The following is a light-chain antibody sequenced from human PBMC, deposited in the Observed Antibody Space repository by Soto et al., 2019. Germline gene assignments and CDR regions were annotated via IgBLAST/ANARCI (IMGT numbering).Light chain of an antibody. CDR2: EAS. J-gene: IGKJ1*01. CDR3: QQSYNIPQT. CDR1: QTIAIY. V-gene: IGKV1-39*01. Sequence: DIQMTQSPSSLSASVGDTVTITCRASQTIAIYLNWYQQKPGKAPNLLIYEASSLQSGVPSRFTGRGSGTDFSLTISSLQPEDFATYYFQQSYNIPQTFGQGTRVEIK.